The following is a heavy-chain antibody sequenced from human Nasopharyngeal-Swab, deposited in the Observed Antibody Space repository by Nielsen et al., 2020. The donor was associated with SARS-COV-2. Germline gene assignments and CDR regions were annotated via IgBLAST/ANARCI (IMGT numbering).Heavy chain of an antibody. CDR3: ARDWYSSSSDHYYYGMDV. J-gene: IGHJ6*02. CDR1: GFTFSSYS. CDR2: ISSSSSTI. Sequence: GGSLRLSCAASGFTFSSYSMNWVRQAPGKGLEWVSYISSSSSTIYYADSVKGRFTISRDNAKNSLYLQMNSLRDEDTAVYYCARDWYSSSSDHYYYGMDVWGQGTTVTVSS. D-gene: IGHD6-6*01. V-gene: IGHV3-48*02.